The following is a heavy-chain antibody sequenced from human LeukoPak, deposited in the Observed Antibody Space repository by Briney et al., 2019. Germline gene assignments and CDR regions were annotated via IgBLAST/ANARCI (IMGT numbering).Heavy chain of an antibody. D-gene: IGHD3-22*01. CDR1: GYTFTSYY. Sequence: ASVKVSCKASGYTFTSYYMHWVRQAPGQGLEWMGIINPSGGSTSYAQKFQGRVTMTRDTSTSTVYMELSSLRSEDTALYYCATRQQPFLGYYYAFGAFDIWGQGTMVTVSS. CDR2: INPSGGST. CDR3: ATRQQPFLGYYYAFGAFDI. V-gene: IGHV1-46*01. J-gene: IGHJ3*02.